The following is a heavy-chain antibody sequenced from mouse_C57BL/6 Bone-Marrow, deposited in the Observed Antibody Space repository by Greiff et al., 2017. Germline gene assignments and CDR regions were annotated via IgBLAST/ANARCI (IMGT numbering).Heavy chain of an antibody. V-gene: IGHV1-64*01. CDR3: ARGGSSDGRFAY. Sequence: VQLQQPGAELVKPGASVKLSCKASGYTFTSYWMHWVKQRPGQGLEWIGMIHPNSGSTNYNEKFKSKATLTVDKSSSTAYMPLSSLTSAVSAFYYGARGGSSDGRFAYWGQGTLVTVSA. D-gene: IGHD1-1*01. CDR1: GYTFTSYW. J-gene: IGHJ3*01. CDR2: IHPNSGST.